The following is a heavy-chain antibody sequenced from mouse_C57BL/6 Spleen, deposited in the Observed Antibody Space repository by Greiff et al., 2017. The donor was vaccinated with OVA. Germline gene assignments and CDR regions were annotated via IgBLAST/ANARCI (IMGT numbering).Heavy chain of an antibody. Sequence: EVMLVEAGGGLVKPGGSLKLSCAASGFPFRSYAMSWVRQTPEKRLEWVATISDGGSYTYYPDNVKGRFTISRDNAKNNLYLQMSHLKSEDTAMYYCARGRGTTVVARGWYFDVWGTGTTVTVSS. V-gene: IGHV5-4*03. CDR2: ISDGGSYT. D-gene: IGHD1-1*01. CDR3: ARGRGTTVVARGWYFDV. CDR1: GFPFRSYA. J-gene: IGHJ1*03.